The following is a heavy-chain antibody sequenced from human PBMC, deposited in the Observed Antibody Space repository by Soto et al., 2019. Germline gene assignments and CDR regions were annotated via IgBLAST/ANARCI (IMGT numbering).Heavy chain of an antibody. D-gene: IGHD3-9*01. CDR2: IIPIFGPP. J-gene: IGHJ4*02. CDR3: ATNTNRYYDMLTGYYSDY. CDR1: GGTFSSSA. Sequence: QVQLVQSGAEVKRPGSSVKVSCKPSGGTFSSSAISWVRQAPGQGLEWVGGIIPIFGPPKNAQKFQGRVPISADESMSTAYMELSSLTSEDTAVYYCATNTNRYYDMLTGYYSDYWGQGTLVTVSS. V-gene: IGHV1-69*01.